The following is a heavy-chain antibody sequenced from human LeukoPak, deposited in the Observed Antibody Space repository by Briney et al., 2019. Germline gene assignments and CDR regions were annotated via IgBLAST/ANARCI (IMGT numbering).Heavy chain of an antibody. CDR2: IYYSGST. Sequence: SETLSLTCTVSGGSISSYYWSWIRQPPGKGLEWIGYIYYSGSTNYNPSLKSRVTISVDTSKNQFSLKLSSVTAADTAVYYCARRDDYGGNSFNYWGQGTLVTVSS. CDR1: GGSISSYY. V-gene: IGHV4-59*01. J-gene: IGHJ4*02. D-gene: IGHD4-23*01. CDR3: ARRDDYGGNSFNY.